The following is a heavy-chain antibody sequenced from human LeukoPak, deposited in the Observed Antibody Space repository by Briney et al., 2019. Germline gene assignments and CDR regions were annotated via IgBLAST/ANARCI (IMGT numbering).Heavy chain of an antibody. CDR1: GFSFSDYE. J-gene: IGHJ4*02. CDR3: ARSSGYGVADY. D-gene: IGHD5-12*01. Sequence: GGSLRLSCAASGFSFSDYEVNWVRQAPGKGLEWVSYIRSSGSAIYQADSVKGRFTISRDDARNSLYLQMNSLRAEDTAVYYCARSSGYGVADYWGQGTLVTVSS. V-gene: IGHV3-48*03. CDR2: IRSSGSAI.